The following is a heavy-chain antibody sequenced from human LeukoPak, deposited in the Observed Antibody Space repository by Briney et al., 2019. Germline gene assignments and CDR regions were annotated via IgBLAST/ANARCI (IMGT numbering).Heavy chain of an antibody. CDR1: GYTFTNYG. CDR3: ARGSYDSSGYYRTVSPEYYFDY. D-gene: IGHD3-22*01. J-gene: IGHJ4*02. CDR2: ISAYNGNT. V-gene: IGHV1-18*01. Sequence: ASVKVSCKASGYTFTNYGISWVRQAPGQGLEWMGWISAYNGNTNYAQNFQGRVTMTTDTSTSTAYMELRSLRSDDTAVYYCARGSYDSSGYYRTVSPEYYFDYWGQGTLVTVSS.